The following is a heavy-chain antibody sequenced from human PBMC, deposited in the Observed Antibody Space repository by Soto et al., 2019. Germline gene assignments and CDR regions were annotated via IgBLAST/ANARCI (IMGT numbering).Heavy chain of an antibody. D-gene: IGHD3-9*01. V-gene: IGHV3-23*01. CDR3: SYDTFGDKDF. J-gene: IGHJ4*02. CDR1: GFTVTSNG. Sequence: GSLRLSCGVSGFTVTSNGVSWVRHAPGKGLEWVSAISPNGQGIWYADSVKGRFTISRDNAKNTLYLQMNSLGVEDTALYYCSYDTFGDKDFWGQGTPVTVSS. CDR2: ISPNGQGI.